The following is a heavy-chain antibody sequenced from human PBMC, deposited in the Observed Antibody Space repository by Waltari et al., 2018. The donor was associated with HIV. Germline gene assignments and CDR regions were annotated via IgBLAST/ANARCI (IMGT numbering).Heavy chain of an antibody. Sequence: QLQLQESGPGLVKPSETLSLTCPVSGGSISSSSYYWGWVRQPPGKGLGWIGRVYYSGSTYYNPSLKSRVTISVDTSKHQFSLKLSSVTAADTAVYYCARAVQGYCSGGSCENYFDYWGQGTLVTVSS. CDR3: ARAVQGYCSGGSCENYFDY. CDR1: GGSISSSSYY. J-gene: IGHJ4*02. CDR2: VYYSGST. D-gene: IGHD2-15*01. V-gene: IGHV4-39*01.